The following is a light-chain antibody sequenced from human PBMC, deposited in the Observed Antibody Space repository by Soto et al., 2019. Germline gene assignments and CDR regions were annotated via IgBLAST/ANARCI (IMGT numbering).Light chain of an antibody. Sequence: EIVMTQSPATLSVSPGERATLSCRASQSVSGNLVWYQQKPGQAPRLLIYAVSTRATGIPARFSGSGSGTEFTLTISSLQSEDFAVYYCQQYNNWPPITFGPGTKVDIK. J-gene: IGKJ3*01. CDR2: AVS. CDR3: QQYNNWPPIT. CDR1: QSVSGN. V-gene: IGKV3-15*01.